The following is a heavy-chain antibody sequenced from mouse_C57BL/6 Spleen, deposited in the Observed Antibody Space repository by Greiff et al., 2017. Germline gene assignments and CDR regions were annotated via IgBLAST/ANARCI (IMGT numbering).Heavy chain of an antibody. CDR2: IYPGSGST. J-gene: IGHJ3*01. V-gene: IGHV1-55*01. D-gene: IGHD2-13*01. CDR3: ARYGDVPWFAY. CDR1: CYTFTSYW. Sequence: QVQLQQPWAEPVKPGASVQMSCQASCYTFTSYWITWVKQRPGQGLAWVGDIYPGSGSTNYNEKFKSKATLTVDTSSSTAYMQLSSLTSEDSAVYYCARYGDVPWFAYWGQGTLVTVSA.